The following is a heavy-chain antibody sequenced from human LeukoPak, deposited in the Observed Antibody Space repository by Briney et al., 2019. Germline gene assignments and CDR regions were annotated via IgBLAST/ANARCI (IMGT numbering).Heavy chain of an antibody. Sequence: SETLSLTCAVYGGSFSGYYWSWIRQPPGKGLEWIGEINHSGSTNYNPSLKSRVTISVDTSKNQFSLKLSSVTAADTAVYYCARHRAEMATITDDAFDMWGQGTMVTVSS. CDR1: GGSFSGYY. V-gene: IGHV4-34*01. D-gene: IGHD5-24*01. CDR2: INHSGST. CDR3: ARHRAEMATITDDAFDM. J-gene: IGHJ3*02.